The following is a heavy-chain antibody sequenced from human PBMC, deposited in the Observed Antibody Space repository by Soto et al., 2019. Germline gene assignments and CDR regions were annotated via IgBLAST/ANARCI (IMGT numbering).Heavy chain of an antibody. CDR1: GGSFSGYY. CDR3: ARGPPRVAARPYRIFDY. CDR2: INHSGST. Sequence: SETLSLTCAVYGGSFSGYYWSWIRQPPGKGLEWIGEINHSGSTNYNPSLKSRVTISVDTSKNQFSLKLSSVTAADTAVYYCARGPPRVAARPYRIFDYWGQGTLVTVSS. J-gene: IGHJ4*02. D-gene: IGHD6-6*01. V-gene: IGHV4-34*01.